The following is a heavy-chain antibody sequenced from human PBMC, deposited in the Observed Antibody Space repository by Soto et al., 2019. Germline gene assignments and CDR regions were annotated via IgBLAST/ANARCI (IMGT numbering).Heavy chain of an antibody. CDR3: ARLVTSYVDYFDY. D-gene: IGHD2-15*01. CDR1: GGSISSYY. J-gene: IGHJ4*02. Sequence: QVQLQESGPGLVKPSETLSLTCTVSGGSISSYYWSWIRQPPGKGLEWIGYIYYSGSTNYNPSLKGRVTISVDTSKNQFSLKLSSVTAADTAVYYCARLVTSYVDYFDYWGQGTLVTVSS. CDR2: IYYSGST. V-gene: IGHV4-59*08.